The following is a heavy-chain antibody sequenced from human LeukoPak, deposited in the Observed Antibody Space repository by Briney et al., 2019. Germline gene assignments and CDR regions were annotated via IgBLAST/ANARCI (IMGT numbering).Heavy chain of an antibody. V-gene: IGHV1-2*02. CDR2: INPNSGGT. CDR1: GYTFTGYY. CDR3: ARNPLALRYFDWVYYYYMDV. D-gene: IGHD3-9*01. J-gene: IGHJ6*03. Sequence: GASVKVSCKSSGYTFTGYYMHWVRQAPGQGLEWMGWINPNSGGTNYAQKLQGRVTMTTDTSTSTAYMELRSLRSDDTAVYYCARNPLALRYFDWVYYYYMDVWGKGTTVTISS.